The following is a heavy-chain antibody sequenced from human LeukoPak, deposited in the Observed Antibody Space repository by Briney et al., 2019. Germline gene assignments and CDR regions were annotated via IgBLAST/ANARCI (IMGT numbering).Heavy chain of an antibody. J-gene: IGHJ4*02. CDR3: ARVFHDSSGYPFDY. D-gene: IGHD3-22*01. V-gene: IGHV4-59*01. CDR1: GDSISNYY. Sequence: SETLSLTCTVSGDSISNYYWSWIRQPPGKGLEWIGYTYYSGNTNCNPSLKSRVTISVDTSKNQFSLKVSSVTAADTAVYYCARVFHDSSGYPFDYWGQGTLVTVSS. CDR2: TYYSGNT.